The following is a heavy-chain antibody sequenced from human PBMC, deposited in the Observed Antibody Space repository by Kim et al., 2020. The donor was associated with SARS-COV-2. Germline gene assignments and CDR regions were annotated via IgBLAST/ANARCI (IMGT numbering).Heavy chain of an antibody. CDR1: GYTFTSYA. CDR2: INAGNGNT. Sequence: ASVKVSCKASGYTFTSYAMHWVRQAPGQRLEWMGWINAGNGNTKYSQKFQGRVTITRDTSASTAYMELSSLRSEDTAVYYCARSPVVVAATPVDYWGQGTLVTVSS. CDR3: ARSPVVVAATPVDY. V-gene: IGHV1-3*01. J-gene: IGHJ4*02. D-gene: IGHD2-15*01.